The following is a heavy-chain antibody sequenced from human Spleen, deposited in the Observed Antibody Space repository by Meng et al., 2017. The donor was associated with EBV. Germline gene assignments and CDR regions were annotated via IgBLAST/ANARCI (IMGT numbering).Heavy chain of an antibody. CDR1: GYSFTDYY. Sequence: QVNLVQSGAEVKKPGASVKVSCTASGYSFTDYYIHWVRQAPGQGLEWMGRVNPNSGATNYAPRFQDRVTMTTDTSVSTAYMELDRLKSDDSAVHYCARDDRTGRGEPFIYWGQGALVTVSS. D-gene: IGHD3/OR15-3a*01. CDR2: VNPNSGAT. J-gene: IGHJ4*02. CDR3: ARDDRTGRGEPFIY. V-gene: IGHV1-2*06.